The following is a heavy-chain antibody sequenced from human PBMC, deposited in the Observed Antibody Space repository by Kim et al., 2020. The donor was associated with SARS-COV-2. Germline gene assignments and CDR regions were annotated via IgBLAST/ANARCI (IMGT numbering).Heavy chain of an antibody. CDR2: GNT. Sequence: GNTGYEQKFQGRVTMTRNTSISTAYMELSSLRSEDTAVYYCARDSNWFDPWGQGTLVTVSS. V-gene: IGHV1-8*01. CDR3: ARDSNWFDP. J-gene: IGHJ5*02.